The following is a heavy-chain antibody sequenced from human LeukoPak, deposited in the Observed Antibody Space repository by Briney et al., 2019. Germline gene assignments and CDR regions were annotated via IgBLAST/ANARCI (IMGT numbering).Heavy chain of an antibody. CDR2: INHSGST. J-gene: IGHJ5*02. D-gene: IGHD2-2*02. V-gene: IGHV4-34*01. CDR3: ARPSGVPAAIRRWFDP. CDR1: GGPFSGYY. Sequence: SETLSLTCAVYGGPFSGYYWSWIRQFPGKGLEWIGEINHSGSTNYNPSLKSRVTISVDTSKNQFSLKLSSVTAADTAVYYCARPSGVPAAIRRWFDPWGQGTLDTVSS.